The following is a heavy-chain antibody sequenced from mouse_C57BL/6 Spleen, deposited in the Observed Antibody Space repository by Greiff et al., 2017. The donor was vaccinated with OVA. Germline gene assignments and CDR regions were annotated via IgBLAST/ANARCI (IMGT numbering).Heavy chain of an antibody. D-gene: IGHD1-1*02. V-gene: IGHV1-62-2*01. CDR3: ARHEGRVEGETLNAMDY. CDR1: GYTFTEYT. J-gene: IGHJ4*01. Sequence: QVQLQQSGAELVKPGASVKLSCKASGYTFTEYTIHWVKQRSGQGLEWIGWFYPGSGSIKYNEKFKDKATLTADKSSSAVYMELSRLTSEDSAVYFCARHEGRVEGETLNAMDYWGQGTSVTGSS. CDR2: FYPGSGSI.